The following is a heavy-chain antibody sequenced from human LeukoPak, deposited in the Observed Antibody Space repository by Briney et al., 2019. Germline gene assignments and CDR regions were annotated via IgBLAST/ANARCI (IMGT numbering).Heavy chain of an antibody. Sequence: GGSLRLSCAASGFTFSDYYMGWIRQAPGKGLEWVSYISTRGSTIFYADSVKGRFTISRDNAKNSLYLQMNSLRAEDTAIYYCARGYFDYWGQGTLVTVSS. V-gene: IGHV3-11*01. J-gene: IGHJ4*02. CDR2: ISTRGSTI. D-gene: IGHD1-14*01. CDR1: GFTFSDYY. CDR3: ARGYFDY.